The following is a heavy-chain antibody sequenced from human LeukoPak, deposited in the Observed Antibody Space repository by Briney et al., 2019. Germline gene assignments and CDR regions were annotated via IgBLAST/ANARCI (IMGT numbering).Heavy chain of an antibody. Sequence: RAGGSLRLSCAASGFMFNTYWMSWVRQAPGKGLEWVANIKQDGSEKYYVDSVKDRFTISRDNAKNSLFLQINSLRAEDTAVYYCARRGLSSISCYSCRYYYGMDVWGQGTTVTVSS. V-gene: IGHV3-7*01. CDR2: IKQDGSEK. CDR3: ARRGLSSISCYSCRYYYGMDV. J-gene: IGHJ6*02. CDR1: GFMFNTYW. D-gene: IGHD2-2*02.